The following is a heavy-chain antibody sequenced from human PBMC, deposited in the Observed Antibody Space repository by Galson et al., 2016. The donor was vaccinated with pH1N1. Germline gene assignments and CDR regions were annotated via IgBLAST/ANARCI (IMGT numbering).Heavy chain of an antibody. D-gene: IGHD2-21*01. CDR2: SDNDGINL. V-gene: IGHV3-74*01. J-gene: IGHJ2*01. Sequence: SLRLSCAASGFSFSSNWMHCVRQVPGKGLVWVSRSDNDGINLNYADSVKGRFTISRDNSKNTLYLQMTYLSAADTAVYFCARMVANAIGPGGEQIWYFDLWGRGTPVTVSS. CDR1: GFSFSSNW. CDR3: ARMVANAIGPGGEQIWYFDL.